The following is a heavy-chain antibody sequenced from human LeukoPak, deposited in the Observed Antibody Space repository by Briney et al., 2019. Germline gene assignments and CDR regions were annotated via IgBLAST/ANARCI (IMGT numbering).Heavy chain of an antibody. D-gene: IGHD2-2*01. CDR1: GESFSGYY. CDR3: ARGLVPAAAYGMDV. CDR2: INHSGST. J-gene: IGHJ6*02. V-gene: IGHV4-34*01. Sequence: SETLSLTCAVYGESFSGYYWSWIRQPPGRGLEWIGEINHSGSTNYNPSLKSRVTISVDTSKNQFSLKLSSVTAADTAVYYCARGLVPAAAYGMDVWGQGTTVTVSS.